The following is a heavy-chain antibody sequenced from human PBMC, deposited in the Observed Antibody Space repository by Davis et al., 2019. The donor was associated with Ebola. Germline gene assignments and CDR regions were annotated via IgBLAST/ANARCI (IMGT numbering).Heavy chain of an antibody. V-gene: IGHV1-69*13. D-gene: IGHD3-9*01. CDR2: IIPIFDTP. CDR3: ARDFDGGNYYFDY. Sequence: SVKVSCQTSGGSFSSHPISWVRQAPRQGLEWMGGIIPIFDTPHYAQKLQGRITITADASTSTAYMELSSLRSEDTATYFCARDFDGGNYYFDYWGPGTPVTVSS. CDR1: GGSFSSHP. J-gene: IGHJ4*02.